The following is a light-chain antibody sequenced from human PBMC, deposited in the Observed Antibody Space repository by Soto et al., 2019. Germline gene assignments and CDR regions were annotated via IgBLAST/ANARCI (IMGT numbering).Light chain of an antibody. CDR3: QQYSGSVT. V-gene: IGKV3-20*01. CDR1: QSIRSTY. CDR2: ATS. J-gene: IGKJ4*01. Sequence: EIVLTQSPGTLSLSPGERATLSCRASQSIRSTYLAWYQQKPGQPPRLLIYATSKRQSGVPDRFSGGGSETDFTLIISSLEPEDFAVYYCQQYSGSVTFGGGTKVDIK.